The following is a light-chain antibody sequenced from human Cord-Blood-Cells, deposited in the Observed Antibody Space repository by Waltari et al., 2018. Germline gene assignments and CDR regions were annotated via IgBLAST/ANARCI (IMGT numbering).Light chain of an antibody. V-gene: IGKV1-39*01. CDR1: QSISSY. CDR2: AAA. Sequence: DIQMTQSLSSLSASVGDRVTITGRVSQSISSYLHWYQQKPVKAPKLLIYAAASLQSGVPSRFSGGESGTDFTLTISSLQPEDFETYYCQQSYSTPITFGQGTRLEIK. CDR3: QQSYSTPIT. J-gene: IGKJ5*01.